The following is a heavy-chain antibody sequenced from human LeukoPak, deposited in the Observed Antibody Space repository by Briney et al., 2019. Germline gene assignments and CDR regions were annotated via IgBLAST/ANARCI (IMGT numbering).Heavy chain of an antibody. CDR3: ARDSYYYDSSGLERFDY. CDR2: ISGSGSSI. D-gene: IGHD3-22*01. V-gene: IGHV3-48*01. Sequence: GGSLRLSCAASGFIFNAHSISWVRQAPGKGLEWVSYISGSGSSIDYADSVGGRFTIYRDSAKNSVYLQMNNLRAEDTAVYYCARDSYYYDSSGLERFDYWGQGTLVTVSS. CDR1: GFIFNAHS. J-gene: IGHJ4*02.